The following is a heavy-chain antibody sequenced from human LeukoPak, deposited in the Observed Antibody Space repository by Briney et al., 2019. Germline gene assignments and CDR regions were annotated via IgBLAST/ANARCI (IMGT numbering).Heavy chain of an antibody. V-gene: IGHV3-23*01. CDR1: GFTFSSYA. CDR3: AKRSEGLVRFFDY. J-gene: IGHJ4*02. D-gene: IGHD6-6*01. Sequence: PGGSLRLSCAASGFTFSSYAMSWVRQAPGKGLECVSAISGSGGSTYYADSVKGRFTISRDNSKNTLYLQMNSLRAEDTAVYYCAKRSEGLVRFFDYWGQGTLVTVSS. CDR2: ISGSGGST.